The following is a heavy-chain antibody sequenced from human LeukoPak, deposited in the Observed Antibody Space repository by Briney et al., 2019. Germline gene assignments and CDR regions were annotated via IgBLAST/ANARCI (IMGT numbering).Heavy chain of an antibody. V-gene: IGHV3-74*01. CDR3: ARGSPVAGTWWFDP. CDR1: GFTFSSYW. CDR2: INSDGSST. J-gene: IGHJ5*02. Sequence: PGGSLRLSCAASGFTFSSYWMHWVRQAPGKGLVWVSRINSDGSSTSYADSVKGRFTISRDNAKNTLYLQMNSLRAEDTAVYYCARGSPVAGTWWFDPWGQGTLVTVSS. D-gene: IGHD6-19*01.